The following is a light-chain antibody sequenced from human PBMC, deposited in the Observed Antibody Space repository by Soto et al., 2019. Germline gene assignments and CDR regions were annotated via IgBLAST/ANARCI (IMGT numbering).Light chain of an antibody. V-gene: IGKV2D-29*02. Sequence: DVVMTQTPLSLSVAPGQQVSISCKSSQSLLHITGETFLFWYLQKPGQSPQLLIYEVSTRVSGVPDRFSGSGSGTDFTLEISRVETDDVGIYYCMQSTQLPPTFGQGTRLEIK. J-gene: IGKJ5*01. CDR3: MQSTQLPPT. CDR1: QSLLHITGETF. CDR2: EVS.